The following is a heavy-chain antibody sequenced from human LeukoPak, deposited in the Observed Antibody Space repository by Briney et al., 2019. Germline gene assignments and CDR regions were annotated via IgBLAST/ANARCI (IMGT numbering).Heavy chain of an antibody. Sequence: ASVKVSRKASGYTFTSYGISWVRQAPGQGLEWMGWISAYNGNTNYAQKLQGGVTMTTDTSTSTAYMELRSLRSDDTAVYYCARDVYTPSQLAGATYYYYYGMDVWGQGTTVTVSS. V-gene: IGHV1-18*01. CDR2: ISAYNGNT. J-gene: IGHJ6*02. CDR1: GYTFTSYG. D-gene: IGHD1-26*01. CDR3: ARDVYTPSQLAGATYYYYYGMDV.